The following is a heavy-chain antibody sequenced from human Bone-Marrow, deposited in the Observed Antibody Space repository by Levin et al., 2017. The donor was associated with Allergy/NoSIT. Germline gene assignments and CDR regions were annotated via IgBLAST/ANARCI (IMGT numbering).Heavy chain of an antibody. CDR3: ARHLPISFGGNSDFDF. V-gene: IGHV5-51*01. CDR2: IYGGNSDT. J-gene: IGHJ4*02. Sequence: GESLKISCKASGYNFNTFWIAWVRQMPGKGLEWVGIIYGGNSDTRYSPSFEGQVTISVDKSMATAYLQWTTLKPSDTAIYFCARHLPISFGGNSDFDFWGLGTQVTVSS. CDR1: GYNFNTFW. D-gene: IGHD4-23*01.